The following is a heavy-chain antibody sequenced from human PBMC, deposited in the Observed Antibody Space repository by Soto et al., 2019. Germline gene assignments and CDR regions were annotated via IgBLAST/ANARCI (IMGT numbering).Heavy chain of an antibody. D-gene: IGHD3-22*01. Sequence: ESGPTLVNPTQTLTLTCTFSGFSLSTRGMGVSWIRQPPGKALEWLARIDWDDDKYYSASLKTRLTISKDTSKNQVVLTMTNLDPVDTATYYCARMALYDSGGYYLFYFDYWGPGTLVTVSS. CDR2: IDWDDDK. V-gene: IGHV2-70*11. J-gene: IGHJ4*02. CDR1: GFSLSTRGMG. CDR3: ARMALYDSGGYYLFYFDY.